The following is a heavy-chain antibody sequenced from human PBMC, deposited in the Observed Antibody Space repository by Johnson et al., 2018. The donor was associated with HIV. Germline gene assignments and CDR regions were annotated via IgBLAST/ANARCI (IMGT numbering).Heavy chain of an antibody. CDR2: IKQDGSEK. V-gene: IGHV3-7*03. Sequence: EVQLMESGGGVVQPGRSLRLSCAASGFTFSSYWMSWVRQAPGKGLEWVANIKQDGSEKYYVDSVKGRFTISRDNSKNTLYLQMNSLRAEDTAVYYCAKGGPGFYAFDIWGQGTMVTVSS. CDR1: GFTFSSYW. J-gene: IGHJ3*02. D-gene: IGHD1-14*01. CDR3: AKGGPGFYAFDI.